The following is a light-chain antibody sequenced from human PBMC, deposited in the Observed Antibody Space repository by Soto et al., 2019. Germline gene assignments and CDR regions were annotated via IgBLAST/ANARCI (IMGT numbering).Light chain of an antibody. Sequence: EIVLTQSPATLSLSPGERATLSCRASQSVSSYLAWYQQKPGQAPRLLIYDASNRATGIPARFSGSGSGTDFTLTISSLEPDYFAVYYCQQRSNWATFGPGTKVD. CDR3: QQRSNWAT. CDR1: QSVSSY. CDR2: DAS. J-gene: IGKJ3*01. V-gene: IGKV3-11*01.